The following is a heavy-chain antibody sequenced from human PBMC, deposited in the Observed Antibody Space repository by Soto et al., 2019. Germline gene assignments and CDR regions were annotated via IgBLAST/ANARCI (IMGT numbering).Heavy chain of an antibody. V-gene: IGHV3-23*01. CDR2: FGGSGPST. D-gene: IGHD2-8*01. Sequence: QLLESGGGFVQPGGSLRLSCVVSGFTVNNYAMNWVRQAPGKGLEWVAGFGGSGPSTYYAASVKSKFRISRDETKKTLFLKMNSLSADDTAVYYCAIRPNGFDRWGQGTMVTVSS. J-gene: IGHJ3*01. CDR1: GFTVNNYA. CDR3: AIRPNGFDR.